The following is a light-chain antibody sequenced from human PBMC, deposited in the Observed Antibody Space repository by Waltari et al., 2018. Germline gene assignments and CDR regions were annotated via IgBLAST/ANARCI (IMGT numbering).Light chain of an antibody. CDR2: GAS. J-gene: IGKJ1*01. CDR3: QQYYRWWT. Sequence: EIVMTQSPATLSVSPGERATLSCRASQSISSDLAWYQQKPGQAPRLLIYGASTRATGLPDRFSGSGSGTEFTLTISSLQSEDFAVYYCQQYYRWWTFGLGTKVERK. CDR1: QSISSD. V-gene: IGKV3-15*01.